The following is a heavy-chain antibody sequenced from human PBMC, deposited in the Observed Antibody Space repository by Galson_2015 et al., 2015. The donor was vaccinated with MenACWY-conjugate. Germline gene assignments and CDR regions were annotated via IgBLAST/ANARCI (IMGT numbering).Heavy chain of an antibody. V-gene: IGHV3-23*01. Sequence: SLRLSCAASGFTFSRFAVTWVRQAPGKGLEWVSIININSVTTYNADSVKGRFTISRDNSLNTLYLQMNTLRAEDTAVYYYAKSGREGYSSSYFFDFWGQGTLVTVSS. CDR1: GFTFSRFA. D-gene: IGHD6-13*01. CDR2: ININSVTT. J-gene: IGHJ4*02. CDR3: AKSGREGYSSSYFFDF.